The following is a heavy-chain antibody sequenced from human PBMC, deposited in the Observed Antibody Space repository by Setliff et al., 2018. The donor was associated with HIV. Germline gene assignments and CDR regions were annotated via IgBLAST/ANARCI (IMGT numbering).Heavy chain of an antibody. CDR3: ARDSIVGATLGAFDI. J-gene: IGHJ3*02. CDR1: GFTFSSYW. V-gene: IGHV3-7*03. Sequence: SCAASGFTFSSYWMSWVRQAPGKGLEWVANIKQDGSEKYYVDSVKGRFTISRDNAKNSLYLQMNSLRAEDTAVYYCARDSIVGATLGAFDIWGQGTMVTVSS. CDR2: IKQDGSEK. D-gene: IGHD1-26*01.